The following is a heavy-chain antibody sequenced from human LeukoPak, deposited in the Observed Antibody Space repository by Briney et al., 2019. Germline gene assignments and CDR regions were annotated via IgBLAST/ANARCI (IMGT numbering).Heavy chain of an antibody. CDR2: IYYSGST. CDR3: ARSYDSSGYYLDY. V-gene: IGHV4-39*01. CDR1: GGSISSSSYY. Sequence: SETLSLTCTVSGGSISSSSYYWSWIRQPPGKGREWIGSIYYSGSTYYNPSLKSRVTISVDTSKNQFSLKLSSVTAADTAVYYCARSYDSSGYYLDYWGQGTLVTVSS. D-gene: IGHD3-22*01. J-gene: IGHJ4*02.